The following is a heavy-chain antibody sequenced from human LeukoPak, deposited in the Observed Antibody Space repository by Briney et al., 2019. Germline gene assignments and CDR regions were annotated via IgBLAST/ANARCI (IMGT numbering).Heavy chain of an antibody. CDR2: ISNSGGST. V-gene: IGHV3-23*01. CDR3: AKSPTAHYYYYYGMDV. Sequence: PGGSLRLSCAASGSTFSSYAMNWVRQDPGTGLEWVSGISNSGGSTYYADSVKGRFTVSRDNSKNTLYLQMNSLRAEDTAVYYCAKSPTAHYYYYYGMDVWGQGTTVTVFS. CDR1: GSTFSSYA. J-gene: IGHJ6*02. D-gene: IGHD4-11*01.